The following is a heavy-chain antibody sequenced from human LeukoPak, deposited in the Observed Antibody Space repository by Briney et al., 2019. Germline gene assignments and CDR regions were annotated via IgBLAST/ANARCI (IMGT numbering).Heavy chain of an antibody. CDR1: GFTFSSYG. Sequence: PGGSLRLSCAASGFTFSSYGMHWVRQAPGKGLEWVAFIRYDGSNKYYADSVKGGFTISRDNSKTTLYLQMNSLRAEDTAVYYCAKGYSGYAYYYMDVWGKGTTVTVSS. CDR2: IRYDGSNK. D-gene: IGHD5-12*01. J-gene: IGHJ6*03. V-gene: IGHV3-30*02. CDR3: AKGYSGYAYYYMDV.